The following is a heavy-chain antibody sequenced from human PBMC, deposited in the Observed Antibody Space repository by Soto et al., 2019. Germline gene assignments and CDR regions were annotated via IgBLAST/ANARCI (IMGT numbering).Heavy chain of an antibody. J-gene: IGHJ4*02. V-gene: IGHV1-46*01. Sequence: ASVKVSCKASGYTFTSYYMHWVRQAPGQGLEWMGIINPSNGNTNYAQKFQGRVTMTTDTFTSTAYMELRSLRYADTAVYYCARDKYFSGYWGQGTQVTVSS. CDR1: GYTFTSYY. CDR2: INPSNGNT. CDR3: ARDKYFSGY.